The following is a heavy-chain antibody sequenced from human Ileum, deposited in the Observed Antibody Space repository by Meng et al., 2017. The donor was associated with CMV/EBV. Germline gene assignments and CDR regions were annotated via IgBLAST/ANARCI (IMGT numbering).Heavy chain of an antibody. V-gene: IGHV3-21*01. CDR3: ARGVSAADSQPNFDF. CDR2: ISSSSSYI. Sequence: GESLKISCAASGFTFSSYSMNWVRQAPGKGLEWVSSISSSSSYIYYADSLKGRFTISRDNAKNSLYLQFNSLRAEDTAVYYCARGVSAADSQPNFDFWGQGTLVTVSS. CDR1: GFTFSSYS. J-gene: IGHJ4*02. D-gene: IGHD6-13*01.